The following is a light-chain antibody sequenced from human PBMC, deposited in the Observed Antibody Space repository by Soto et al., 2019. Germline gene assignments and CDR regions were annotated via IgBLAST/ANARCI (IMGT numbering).Light chain of an antibody. Sequence: QSVLTQPPSVSGAPGQRVTISCTGSSSNIGAHYDVHWYQQLPGTAPKLLIYNNNNRPSGVPDRFSGSKSGTSASLAITGLQAEDEADYYCQSHDSSLSGWVFGGGTQLTVL. CDR1: SSNIGAHYD. CDR3: QSHDSSLSGWV. CDR2: NNN. V-gene: IGLV1-40*01. J-gene: IGLJ3*02.